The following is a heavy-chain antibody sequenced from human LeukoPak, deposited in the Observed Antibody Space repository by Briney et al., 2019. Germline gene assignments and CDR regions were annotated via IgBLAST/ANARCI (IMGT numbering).Heavy chain of an antibody. CDR3: ARDSSPGVAATRPSSWFDP. Sequence: GGSLRLTCAASGFTFSSYWMHWVRQAPGKGLVWVSRINSDGSSTSYADSVKGRFTISRDNAKNTLYLQMNSLRAEDTAVYYCARDSSPGVAATRPSSWFDPWGQGTLVTVSS. J-gene: IGHJ5*02. V-gene: IGHV3-74*01. CDR1: GFTFSSYW. D-gene: IGHD2-15*01. CDR2: INSDGSST.